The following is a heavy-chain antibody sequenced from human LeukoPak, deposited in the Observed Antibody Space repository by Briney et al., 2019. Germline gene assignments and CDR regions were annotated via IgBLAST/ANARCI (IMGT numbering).Heavy chain of an antibody. V-gene: IGHV3-72*01. J-gene: IGHJ4*02. D-gene: IGHD6-19*01. CDR1: GFTFSGHY. CDR2: TRNKANSYTT. CDR3: ALRIAVPGGFDS. Sequence: GGSLRLSCAASGFTFSGHYMDWVRQAPGKGLEWVGRTRNKANSYTTEYAVSVKGRFTISRYDSKSSLYLQMNSLKTEDTAVYYCALRIAVPGGFDSWGQGTLVTVSS.